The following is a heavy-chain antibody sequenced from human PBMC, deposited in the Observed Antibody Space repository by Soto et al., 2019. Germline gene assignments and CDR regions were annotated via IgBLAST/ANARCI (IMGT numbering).Heavy chain of an antibody. D-gene: IGHD6-6*01. J-gene: IGHJ5*02. CDR2: INHSGST. V-gene: IGHV4-34*01. CDR3: ARGLNQEGIAARLGNWFDP. Sequence: SETLSLTCAVYGGSFSGYYWSWIRQPPGKGLEWIGEINHSGSTNYNPSLKSRVTISVDTSKNQFSLKLSSVTAADTAVYYCARGLNQEGIAARLGNWFDPWGQGTLVTVSS. CDR1: GGSFSGYY.